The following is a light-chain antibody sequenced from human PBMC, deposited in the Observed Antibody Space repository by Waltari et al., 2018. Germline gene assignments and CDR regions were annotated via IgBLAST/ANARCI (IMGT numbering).Light chain of an antibody. CDR2: EVS. J-gene: IGLJ1*01. V-gene: IGLV2-14*01. Sequence: QSALTQPASVSGSPGQSITISCTGTSSDVGVYNYVSWYQHYPGKAPKLIIYEVSDRPTGVSNRFSGSKPGNTASLTISGLQAEDEADYYCSSYTSSSLYVFGTGTKVTVL. CDR3: SSYTSSSLYV. CDR1: SSDVGVYNY.